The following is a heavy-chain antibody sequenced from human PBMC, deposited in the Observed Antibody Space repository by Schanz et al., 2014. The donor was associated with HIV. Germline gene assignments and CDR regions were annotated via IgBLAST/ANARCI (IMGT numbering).Heavy chain of an antibody. CDR1: GFTFSNFA. CDR3: ARSPDWAGTDAFDI. CDR2: IWYDGSYK. J-gene: IGHJ3*02. Sequence: QVQLVESGGGVVQPGRSLRLSCAASGFTFSNFAMHWVRQAPGKGLEWAAVIWYDGSYKYYADSVKGRFTISRDNPKNPLYLKMNSLRAEDTAIYYCARSPDWAGTDAFDIWGQGTMVTVSS. V-gene: IGHV3-33*01. D-gene: IGHD6-19*01.